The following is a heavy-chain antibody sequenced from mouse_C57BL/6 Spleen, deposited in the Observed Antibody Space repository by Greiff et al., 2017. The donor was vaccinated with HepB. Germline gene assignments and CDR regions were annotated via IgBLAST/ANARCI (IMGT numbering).Heavy chain of an antibody. V-gene: IGHV5-4*01. Sequence: EVQLVESGGGLVKPGGSLKLPCAASGFTFSSYAMSWVRQTPEKRLEWVATISDGGSYTYYPDNVKGRFTISRDNAKNNLYLQMSHLKSEDTAMYYCARDRGVVATRYFDVWGTGTTVTVSS. CDR2: ISDGGSYT. CDR3: ARDRGVVATRYFDV. J-gene: IGHJ1*03. CDR1: GFTFSSYA. D-gene: IGHD1-1*01.